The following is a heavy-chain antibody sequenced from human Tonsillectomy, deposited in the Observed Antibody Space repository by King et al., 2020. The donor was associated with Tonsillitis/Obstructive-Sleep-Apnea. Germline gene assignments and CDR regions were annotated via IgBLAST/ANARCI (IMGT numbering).Heavy chain of an antibody. CDR1: GFSLSNTRVG. Sequence: TLKESGPVLVKPTETLTLTCTVSGFSLSNTRVGVSWIRQPPGKALEWLAHIFSSDEKSFSTSLKSRLTISKDTSKSQVVLIMTNMDPVDTATYYCARIEKGFDSSGLLFHYWGQGTLVTVSS. D-gene: IGHD3-22*01. CDR3: ARIEKGFDSSGLLFHY. CDR2: IFSSDEK. J-gene: IGHJ4*02. V-gene: IGHV2-26*01.